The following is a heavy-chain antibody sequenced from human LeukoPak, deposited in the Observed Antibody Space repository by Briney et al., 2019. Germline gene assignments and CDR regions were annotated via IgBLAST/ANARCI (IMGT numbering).Heavy chain of an antibody. CDR1: GGSISSYF. CDR2: IYTSGST. D-gene: IGHD3-3*01. V-gene: IGHV4-4*07. J-gene: IGHJ4*02. Sequence: SETLSLTCTVSGGSISSYFWSWIRQPAGKGLEWLGRIYTSGSTNYNPSLKSRVTISADKSTNQFSLKLSSVTAADTAVYYCARDRFGDLNYFDYWGQGTLVTVSS. CDR3: ARDRFGDLNYFDY.